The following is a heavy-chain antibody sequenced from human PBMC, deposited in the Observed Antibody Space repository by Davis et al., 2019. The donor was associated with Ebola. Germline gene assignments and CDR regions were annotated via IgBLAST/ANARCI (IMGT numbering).Heavy chain of an antibody. D-gene: IGHD3-16*01. J-gene: IGHJ4*02. CDR1: GVSISRPY. CDR2: IHYTGST. V-gene: IGHV4-59*11. CDR3: ADRGGSV. Sequence: PSETLSLTCTVSGVSISRPYWSWIRQPPGKRLEWIGSIHYTGSTNYNSSLYSRVTISIDTSKNQFSLRLNSVTAADTAMYFCADRGGSVWGQGTLVTVSS.